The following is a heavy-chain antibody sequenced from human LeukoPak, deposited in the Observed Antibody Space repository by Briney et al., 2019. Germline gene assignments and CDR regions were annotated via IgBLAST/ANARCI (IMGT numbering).Heavy chain of an antibody. CDR1: GYTFTSYY. CDR2: INPSGGST. CDR3: ARDRGGPNDAFDI. V-gene: IGHV1-46*01. D-gene: IGHD3-16*01. J-gene: IGHJ3*02. Sequence: ASVKDSCKASGYTFTSYYMHWVRQAPGQGLEWMGIINPSGGSTSYAQKCQGRVTMTRDMSTSTVYMELSSLRSEDTAVYYCARDRGGPNDAFDIWGQGTMVTVSS.